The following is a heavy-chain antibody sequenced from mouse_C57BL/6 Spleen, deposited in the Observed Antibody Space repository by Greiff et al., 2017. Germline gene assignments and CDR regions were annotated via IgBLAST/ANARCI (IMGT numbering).Heavy chain of an antibody. J-gene: IGHJ4*01. CDR2: IDPSDSFA. CDR3: ARGDYGYYAMDY. V-gene: IGHV1-69*01. CDR1: GYTFTNYW. Sequence: VQLQQPGAELVMPGASVKLSCKASGYTFTNYWMHWVKQRPGQGLEWIGEIDPSDSFANSNQNFKGKSTLTVDKSSTTAYMQLSSLTSEDSAVYYCARGDYGYYAMDYWGQGTSVTVSS. D-gene: IGHD1-1*02.